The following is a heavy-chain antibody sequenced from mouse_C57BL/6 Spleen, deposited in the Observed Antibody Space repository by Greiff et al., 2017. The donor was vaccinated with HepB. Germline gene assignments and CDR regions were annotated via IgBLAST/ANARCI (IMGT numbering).Heavy chain of an antibody. D-gene: IGHD1-1*01. CDR3: TRARFITTGVAPTGFDY. CDR1: GYTFTSYW. CDR2: IYPGNSDT. J-gene: IGHJ2*01. Sequence: EVHLVESGTVLARPGASVKMSCKTSGYTFTSYWMHWVKQRPGQGLEWIGAIYPGNSDTSYNQKFKGKAKLTAVTSASTAYMELSSLTNEDSAVYYCTRARFITTGVAPTGFDYWGQGTTLTVSS. V-gene: IGHV1-5*01.